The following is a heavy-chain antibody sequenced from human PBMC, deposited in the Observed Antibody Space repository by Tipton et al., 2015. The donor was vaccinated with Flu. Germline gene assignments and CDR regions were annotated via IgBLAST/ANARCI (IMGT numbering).Heavy chain of an antibody. J-gene: IGHJ5*02. V-gene: IGHV4-61*02. D-gene: IGHD3-10*01. CDR2: IYTSGST. Sequence: ILSLTCTVSGGSISSGSYYWSWIRQPAGKGLEWIGRIYTSGSTNYNPSLKSRVTISVDTSKNQFSLKLSSVTAADTAVYYCARDLFGEKDWFDPWGQGTLVTVSS. CDR1: GGSISSGSYY. CDR3: ARDLFGEKDWFDP.